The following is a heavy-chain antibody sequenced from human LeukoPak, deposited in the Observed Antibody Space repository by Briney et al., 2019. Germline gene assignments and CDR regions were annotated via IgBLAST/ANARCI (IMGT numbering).Heavy chain of an antibody. V-gene: IGHV1-69*13. CDR2: IIPIFGTA. CDR1: GYTFTGYY. Sequence: ASVKVSCKASGYTFTGYYMHWVRQAPGQGLEWMGGIIPIFGTANYAQKFQGRVTITADESTSTAYMELSSLRSEDTAVYYCARGGDILTGYHDAFDIWGQGTMVTVSS. CDR3: ARGGDILTGYHDAFDI. D-gene: IGHD3-9*01. J-gene: IGHJ3*02.